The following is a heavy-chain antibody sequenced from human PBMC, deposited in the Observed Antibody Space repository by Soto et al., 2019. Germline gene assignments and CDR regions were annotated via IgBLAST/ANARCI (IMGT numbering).Heavy chain of an antibody. CDR1: GYTFTGYY. V-gene: IGHV1-2*04. D-gene: IGHD2-2*01. CDR3: ARGEVVPAAYMDV. CDR2: INPNSGGT. J-gene: IGHJ6*02. Sequence: XSVKVTCKASGYTFTGYYRHWLRQAPGQGLEWMGWINPNSGGTNYAQKFQGWVTMTRDTSISTAYMELSRLRSDDTAVYYCARGEVVPAAYMDVWGQGTTVTVSS.